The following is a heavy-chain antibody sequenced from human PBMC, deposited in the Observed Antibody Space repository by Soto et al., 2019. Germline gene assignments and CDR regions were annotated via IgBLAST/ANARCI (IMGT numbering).Heavy chain of an antibody. J-gene: IGHJ4*02. CDR3: ARQWDGLRWN. D-gene: IGHD4-17*01. CDR1: GGSISSSSYY. V-gene: IGHV4-39*01. Sequence: QLQLQESGPGLVKPSETLSLTCTVSGGSISSSSYYWGWIRQPPGKGLEWIGSIYYSGSTYYNPSLRSRVTISVDTSKNQFSLKLSSVTAADTAVYYCARQWDGLRWNWGQGTLVTVSS. CDR2: IYYSGST.